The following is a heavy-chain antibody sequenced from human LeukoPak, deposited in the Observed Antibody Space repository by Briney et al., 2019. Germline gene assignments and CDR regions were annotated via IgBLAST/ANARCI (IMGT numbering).Heavy chain of an antibody. V-gene: IGHV3-21*01. CDR2: ISSSSSYI. CDR1: GFTFSSYS. CDR3: ARDYGQQWLVRGFDY. Sequence: PGGSLRLSCAASGFTFSSYSMNWVRQAPGKGLEWVSSISSSSSYIYYADSVKGRFTISRDNAKNSLYLQMNSLGAEDTAVYYCARDYGQQWLVRGFDYWGQGTLVTVSS. D-gene: IGHD6-19*01. J-gene: IGHJ4*02.